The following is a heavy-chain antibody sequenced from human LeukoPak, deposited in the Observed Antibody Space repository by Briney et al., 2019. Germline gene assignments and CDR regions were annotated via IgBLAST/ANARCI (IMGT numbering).Heavy chain of an antibody. J-gene: IGHJ5*02. V-gene: IGHV4-59*01. CDR2: IYYSGST. CDR1: GGSISSYY. D-gene: IGHD4-17*01. Sequence: KPSETLSLTCTVSGGSISSYYWSWIRQPPGKGLEWIGYIYYSGSTNYNPSLKSRVTISVDTSKNQFSLKLSSVTAADTAVYYCARALNDYGDYMVRWFDPWGQGTLVTLSS. CDR3: ARALNDYGDYMVRWFDP.